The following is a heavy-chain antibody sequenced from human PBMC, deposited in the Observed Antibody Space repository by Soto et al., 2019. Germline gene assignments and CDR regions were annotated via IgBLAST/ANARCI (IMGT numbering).Heavy chain of an antibody. Sequence: PSETLSLTCTVSGGSISSYYWSWIRQPPGKGLEWIGYIYYSGSTNYNPSLKSRVTISVDTSKNQFSLKLSSVTAADPAVYYCARLGRVLRFLEWSPYYMDVWGKGTTVTVSS. CDR2: IYYSGST. V-gene: IGHV4-59*08. CDR1: GGSISSYY. J-gene: IGHJ6*03. CDR3: ARLGRVLRFLEWSPYYMDV. D-gene: IGHD3-3*01.